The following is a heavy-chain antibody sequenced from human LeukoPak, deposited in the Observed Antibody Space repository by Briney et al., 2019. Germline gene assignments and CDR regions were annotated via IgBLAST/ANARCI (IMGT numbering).Heavy chain of an antibody. CDR3: ARDLVTVTKGFDI. Sequence: SETLSLTCAVTDDSFSSHYWTWIRQPPGKGLEWIGYISYIGSTNYNPSLKSRVTISIDTSRNQFSLRLSSVTAADTAVYYCARDLVTVTKGFDIWGQGTMVSVSS. CDR1: DDSFSSHY. V-gene: IGHV4-59*11. J-gene: IGHJ3*02. CDR2: ISYIGST. D-gene: IGHD4-17*01.